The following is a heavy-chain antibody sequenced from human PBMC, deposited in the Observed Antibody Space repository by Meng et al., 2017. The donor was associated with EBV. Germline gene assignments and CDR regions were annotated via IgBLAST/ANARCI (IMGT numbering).Heavy chain of an antibody. J-gene: IGHJ4*02. V-gene: IGHV3-11*01. CDR1: GFTFSDYY. D-gene: IGHD2-21*02. CDR2: ISSSGSTI. Sequence: QGQPGECGGGLVKPGGSLRLSCAASGFTFSDYYMSWIRQAPGKGLEWVSYISSSGSTIYYADSVKGRFTISRDNAKNSLYLQMNSLRAEDTAVYYCARRVVTGGFFDYWGQGTLVTVSS. CDR3: ARRVVTGGFFDY.